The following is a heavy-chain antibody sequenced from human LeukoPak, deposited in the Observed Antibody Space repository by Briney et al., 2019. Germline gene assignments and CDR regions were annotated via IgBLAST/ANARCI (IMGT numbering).Heavy chain of an antibody. V-gene: IGHV3-43D*03. Sequence: GGSLRLSCAASGFTFDDYAMHWVRQAPGKGLEWVSLISWDGGSTYYADSVEGRFTISRDNSKNSLYLQMNSLRAEDTALYYCAKGHGSGTTAYYMDVWGKGTTVTVSS. CDR3: AKGHGSGTTAYYMDV. CDR1: GFTFDDYA. CDR2: ISWDGGST. D-gene: IGHD3-10*01. J-gene: IGHJ6*03.